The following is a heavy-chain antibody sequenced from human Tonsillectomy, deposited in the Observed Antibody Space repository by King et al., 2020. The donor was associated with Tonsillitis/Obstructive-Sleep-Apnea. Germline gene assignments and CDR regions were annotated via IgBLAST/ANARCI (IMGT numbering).Heavy chain of an antibody. CDR3: ARDDGPLLWFGESMSQIFDY. D-gene: IGHD3-10*01. CDR1: GYTFTSYG. V-gene: IGHV1-18*01. Sequence: QLVQSGAEVKKPGASVKVSCKASGYTFTSYGISWVRQAPGQGLEWMGWISAYNGNTNYAQKLQGRVTMTTDTSTSTAYMELRSLRSDDTAVYYCARDDGPLLWFGESMSQIFDYWGQGTLVTVSS. J-gene: IGHJ4*02. CDR2: ISAYNGNT.